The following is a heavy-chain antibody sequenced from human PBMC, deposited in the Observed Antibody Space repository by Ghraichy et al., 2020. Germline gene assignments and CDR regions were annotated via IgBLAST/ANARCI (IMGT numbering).Heavy chain of an antibody. CDR2: INSDGSST. V-gene: IGHV3-74*01. CDR3: ARDLFRFLEWWNGMDV. J-gene: IGHJ6*02. D-gene: IGHD3-3*01. Sequence: LPLTCAASGFTFSSYWMHWVRQAPGKGLVWVSRINSDGSSTSYADSVKGRFTISRDNAKNTLYLQMNSLRAEDTAVYYCARDLFRFLEWWNGMDVWGQGTTVTVSS. CDR1: GFTFSSYW.